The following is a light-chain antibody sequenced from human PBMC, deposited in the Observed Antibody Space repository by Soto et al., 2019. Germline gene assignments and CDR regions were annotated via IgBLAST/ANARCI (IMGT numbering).Light chain of an antibody. CDR2: EVS. J-gene: IGLJ1*01. Sequence: QSALTQPASVSGSPGQSITISCTGTSSDVGGYNSVSWYQHHPGKAPKLMIYEVSNRPSGVSDRLSGSKSGNTASLTISGLQAEDEADYYCSSYTTSTGLEYVFGTGTKVTVL. CDR3: SSYTTSTGLEYV. V-gene: IGLV2-14*01. CDR1: SSDVGGYNS.